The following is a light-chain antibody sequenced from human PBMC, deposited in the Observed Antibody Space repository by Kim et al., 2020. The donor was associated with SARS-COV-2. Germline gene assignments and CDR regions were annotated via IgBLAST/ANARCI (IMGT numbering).Light chain of an antibody. CDR1: PGVRRY. V-gene: IGKV3-11*01. CDR3: QQRSSWPLT. Sequence: LSPCETAPPSSRASPGVRRYLAWYQQKPCQAPRLLIYDASHRATGIPARFSGSGSGTDFTLTISSLEPEDFAVYYCQQRSSWPLTFGGGTRLDIK. CDR2: DAS. J-gene: IGKJ4*01.